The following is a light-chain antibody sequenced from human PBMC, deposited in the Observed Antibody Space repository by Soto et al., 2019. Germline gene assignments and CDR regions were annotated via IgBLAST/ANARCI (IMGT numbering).Light chain of an antibody. CDR2: KAS. J-gene: IGKJ2*01. CDR3: QQYSTSPYT. Sequence: DLQMTQSPPTLSASVGDRATITCRASQRISRWLAWYQQKPGEAPKLLIHKASTLHIGVSSRFSGAGSGTEVAHTISRQQTSYFATYFSQQYSTSPYTFGQGPKLESK. CDR1: QRISRW. V-gene: IGKV1-5*03.